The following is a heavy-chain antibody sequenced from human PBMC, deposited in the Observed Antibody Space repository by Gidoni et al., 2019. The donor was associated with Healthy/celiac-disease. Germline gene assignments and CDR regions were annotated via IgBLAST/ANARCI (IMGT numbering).Heavy chain of an antibody. V-gene: IGHV1-18*01. CDR1: GYTFTSYG. D-gene: IGHD3-9*01. Sequence: QVQLVQSGAEVKKPGASVKVPCKASGYTFTSYGTSGVRQAPGQGLEWMGWISAYNGNTNYAQKLQGRVTMTTDTSTITAYMELRSLRSDDTAVYYCAREVIGYDILTGPSPTFDYWGQGTLVTVSS. J-gene: IGHJ4*02. CDR3: AREVIGYDILTGPSPTFDY. CDR2: ISAYNGNT.